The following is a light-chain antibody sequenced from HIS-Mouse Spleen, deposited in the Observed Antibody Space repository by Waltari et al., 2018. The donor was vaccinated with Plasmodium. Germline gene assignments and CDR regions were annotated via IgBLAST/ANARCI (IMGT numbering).Light chain of an antibody. V-gene: IGKV1-39*01. Sequence: DIQMTQSPSSLSASVGDSVTITCRASQSISSYFNWYQQKPGNAPKLLIYAASSLQSGVPSRFSGSGSGTDFTLTISSLQPEDFATYYCQQSYSTPQLTFGGGTKVEIK. CDR2: AAS. CDR1: QSISSY. CDR3: QQSYSTPQLT. J-gene: IGKJ4*01.